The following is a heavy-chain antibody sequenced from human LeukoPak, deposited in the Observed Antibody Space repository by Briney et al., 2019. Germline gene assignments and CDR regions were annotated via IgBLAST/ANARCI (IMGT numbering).Heavy chain of an antibody. CDR1: GGSLSGYH. CDR3: ARRPDGNDY. D-gene: IGHD1-26*01. J-gene: IGHJ4*02. CDR2: INHSGNT. Sequence: KSSETLSLTCAVYGGSLSGYHWSWIRQPPGQGLEWIGDINHSGNTEYNPSLKSRVTISIDTSENQFSLKLSSVTAADTAVYFCARRPDGNDYWGQGTLVTVSS. V-gene: IGHV4-34*01.